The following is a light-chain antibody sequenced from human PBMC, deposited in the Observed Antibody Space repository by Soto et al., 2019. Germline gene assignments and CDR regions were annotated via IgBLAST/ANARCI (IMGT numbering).Light chain of an antibody. J-gene: IGKJ1*01. Sequence: DIQMTQSPSSLSASVGDTVTITCRASQSISLFLNWYQQKPGKAPKLLIYAASNLHSGVPSRFSGSGSGTYFTLTICSLQPEYFATYYCHQTDSIPETFGQGTKVEIK. CDR3: HQTDSIPET. V-gene: IGKV1-39*01. CDR2: AAS. CDR1: QSISLF.